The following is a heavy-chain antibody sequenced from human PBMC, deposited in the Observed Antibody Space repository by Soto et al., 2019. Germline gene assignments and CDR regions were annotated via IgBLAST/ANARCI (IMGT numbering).Heavy chain of an antibody. CDR3: ARCKQEMEQWLVGYYFDY. J-gene: IGHJ4*02. D-gene: IGHD6-19*01. V-gene: IGHV4-59*08. CDR2: IYDSEST. Sequence: SETLSLTCTVSGGSLSNYYWNWIRQPPGKGLEWIGYIYDSESTNYNPSLKSRVTISVDTSKNQFSLKLSSVTAADTAVYYCARCKQEMEQWLVGYYFDYWGQGTLVTVSS. CDR1: GGSLSNYY.